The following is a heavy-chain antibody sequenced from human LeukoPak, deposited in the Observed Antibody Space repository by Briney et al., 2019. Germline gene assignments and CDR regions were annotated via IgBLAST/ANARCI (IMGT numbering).Heavy chain of an antibody. Sequence: DSVKGRFTISRDNSKNTLYLQMNSLRAEDTAVYYCAKDEAIFGYDAFDIWGQGTMVTVSS. D-gene: IGHD3-3*01. CDR3: AKDEAIFGYDAFDI. V-gene: IGHV3-30*02. J-gene: IGHJ3*02.